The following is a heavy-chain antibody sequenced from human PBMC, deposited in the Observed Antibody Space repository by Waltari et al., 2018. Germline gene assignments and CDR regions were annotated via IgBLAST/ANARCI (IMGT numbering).Heavy chain of an antibody. Sequence: QLQLQESGPGLVKASETLSLTCSVSGGSISSTTYYWGWIRQPPGKGLEWIGSFSYNGNTYYNPSLESRITISVDTSKNQFSLQLRSVTAADTAMYYCARPGRVGGGSLMGLDYWGQGTLVTVSS. J-gene: IGHJ4*02. V-gene: IGHV4-39*01. CDR2: FSYNGNT. CDR3: ARPGRVGGGSLMGLDY. D-gene: IGHD2-15*01. CDR1: GGSISSTTYY.